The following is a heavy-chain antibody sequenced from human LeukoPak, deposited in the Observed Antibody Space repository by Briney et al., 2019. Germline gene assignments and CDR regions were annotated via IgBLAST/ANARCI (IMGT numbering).Heavy chain of an antibody. CDR2: INHSGST. D-gene: IGHD6-13*01. CDR1: GGSFSGYY. Sequence: PSETLSLTRAVYGGSFSGYYWSWIRQPPGKGLEWIGEINHSGSTNYNPSLKSRVTISVDTSKNQFSLKLSSVTAADTAVYYCARGSRQLGSFDPWGQGTLVTVSS. J-gene: IGHJ5*02. V-gene: IGHV4-34*01. CDR3: ARGSRQLGSFDP.